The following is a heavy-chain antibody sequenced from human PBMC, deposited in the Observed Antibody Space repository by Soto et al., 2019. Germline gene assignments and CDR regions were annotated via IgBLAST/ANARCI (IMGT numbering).Heavy chain of an antibody. CDR1: GFALNTSAVG. J-gene: IGHJ4*02. CDR2: IYWDDDK. CDR3: AHRAGLQGNWNGGYFDF. D-gene: IGHD1-1*01. V-gene: IGHV2-5*02. Sequence: SGPTLVNPTQTLTLTCTFSGFALNTSAVGVGWIRQPPGKALEWLALIYWDDDKRYSPSLKSRLTITKDTSKNQVVLTMTNMDPVDTATYYCAHRAGLQGNWNGGYFDFWGQGALVTVSS.